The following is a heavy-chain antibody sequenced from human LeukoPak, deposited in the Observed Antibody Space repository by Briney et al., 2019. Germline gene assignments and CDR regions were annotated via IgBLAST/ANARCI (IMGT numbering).Heavy chain of an antibody. CDR3: ARDVRVGATTGFDY. J-gene: IGHJ4*02. V-gene: IGHV4-39*07. CDR1: DGSISSSSYY. D-gene: IGHD1-26*01. Sequence: SETLSLTCTVSDGSISSSSYYWGWIRQPPGKGLEWIGSIYYSGSTNYNPSLKSRVTISVDTSKNQFSLKLSSVTAADTAVYYCARDVRVGATTGFDYWGQGTLVTVSS. CDR2: IYYSGST.